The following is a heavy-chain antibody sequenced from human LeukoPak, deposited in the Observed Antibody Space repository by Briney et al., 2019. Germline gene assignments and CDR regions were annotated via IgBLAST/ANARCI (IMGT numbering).Heavy chain of an antibody. CDR1: GGSISSYY. Sequence: PSETLSLTCTVSGGSISSYYWSWSRPPPGKGLEWIGYIYYSGSTNYNPSLKSRVTISVDTSKNQFSLKLSSVTAADTAVYYCARNVGDYFDYWGQGTLVTVSS. D-gene: IGHD4-17*01. CDR2: IYYSGST. CDR3: ARNVGDYFDY. V-gene: IGHV4-59*08. J-gene: IGHJ4*02.